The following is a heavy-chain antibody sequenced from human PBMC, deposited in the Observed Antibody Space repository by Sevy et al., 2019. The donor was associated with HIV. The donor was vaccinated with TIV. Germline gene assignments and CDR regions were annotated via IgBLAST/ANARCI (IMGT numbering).Heavy chain of an antibody. V-gene: IGHV1-18*04. CDR1: GYTFTSYG. D-gene: IGHD2-2*01. J-gene: IGHJ4*02. CDR2: ISAYNGNT. Sequence: ASVKVSCKASGYTFTSYGISWVRQAPGQGLEWMGWISAYNGNTNYAQKLQGRVTMTTDTSTSTAYMELRSLRSDDTAVFYCARASVVVPAADFDYWGQGTLVTVSS. CDR3: ARASVVVPAADFDY.